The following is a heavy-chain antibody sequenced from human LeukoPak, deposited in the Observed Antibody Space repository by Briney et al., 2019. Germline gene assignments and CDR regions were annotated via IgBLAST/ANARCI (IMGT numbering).Heavy chain of an antibody. CDR1: GGSFSGYY. CDR2: INHSGST. Sequence: SETLSLTCAVYGGSFSGYYWSWIRQPPGKGLEWIGEINHSGSTYYNPSLKSRVTISVDTSKNQFSLKLSSVTAADTAVYYCARGVVATYDYWGQGTLVTVSS. V-gene: IGHV4-34*01. J-gene: IGHJ4*02. D-gene: IGHD1-26*01. CDR3: ARGVVATYDY.